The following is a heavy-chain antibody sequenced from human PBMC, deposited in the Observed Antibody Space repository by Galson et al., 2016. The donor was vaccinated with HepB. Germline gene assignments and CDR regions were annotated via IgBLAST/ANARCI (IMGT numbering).Heavy chain of an antibody. J-gene: IGHJ4*02. Sequence: SLRLSCAPSGFTLSHYGMHWVRQPPGKGLEWVGLISHDGNNKNYADPVKGRVTISRDISTNTFYMQMDSLRAEDTAFYYCAKTPNEEFWGIDYWGQGTLVAVSS. CDR1: GFTLSHYG. V-gene: IGHV3-30*18. D-gene: IGHD2-8*01. CDR2: ISHDGNNK. CDR3: AKTPNEEFWGIDY.